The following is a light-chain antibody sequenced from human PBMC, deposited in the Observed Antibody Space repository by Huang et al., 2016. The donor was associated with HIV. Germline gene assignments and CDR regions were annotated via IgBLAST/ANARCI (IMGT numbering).Light chain of an antibody. J-gene: IGKJ5*01. V-gene: IGKV3D-15*01. Sequence: EIVMTQSPATLSVSPGERATLSCRARQSVSSNLAWYQQKPGQAPRLLIHGASTRATGIPARFSGSGSGTEFTLTISSLQSEDFAVYYCQQYNNWPITFGQGTRLEIK. CDR2: GAS. CDR3: QQYNNWPIT. CDR1: QSVSSN.